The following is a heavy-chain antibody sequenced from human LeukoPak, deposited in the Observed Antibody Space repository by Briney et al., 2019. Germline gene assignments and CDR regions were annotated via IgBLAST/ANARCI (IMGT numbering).Heavy chain of an antibody. CDR1: GGSISSGGYY. Sequence: KPSETLSLTCTASGGSISSGGYYWSWIRQHPGKGLEWIGYIYYSGSTYYNPSLKSRVTISVDTSKNQFSLKLSSVTAADTAVYYCARETAMVRGVKIPTNFDYWGQGTLVTVSS. D-gene: IGHD3-10*01. V-gene: IGHV4-31*03. J-gene: IGHJ4*02. CDR2: IYYSGST. CDR3: ARETAMVRGVKIPTNFDY.